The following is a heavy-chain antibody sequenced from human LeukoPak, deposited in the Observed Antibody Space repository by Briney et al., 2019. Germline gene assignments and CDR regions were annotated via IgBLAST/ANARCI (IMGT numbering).Heavy chain of an antibody. V-gene: IGHV4-39*01. J-gene: IGHJ4*02. CDR2: IYYSGST. CDR3: ARLGYSYYFDY. Sequence: KPSETLSLTCTVSGGSISSSSYYWGWIRQPPGKGLEWIGSIYYSGSTYYNPSLKSRVTISVDTSKNQFSLKLSSVTAADTAVYYCARLGYSYYFDYWGQGTLVTVSS. D-gene: IGHD5-18*01. CDR1: GGSISSSSYY.